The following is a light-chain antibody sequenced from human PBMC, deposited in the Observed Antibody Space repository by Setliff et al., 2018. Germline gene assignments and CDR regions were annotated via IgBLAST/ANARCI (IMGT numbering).Light chain of an antibody. Sequence: VLTQPPSVSGAPGQRVTISCTGSSSNIGAGYDVHWYQQLPGTAPKLLIYGNSNRPSGVPDRFSGSKSGTSASLTITGLQAEDEADYYCQSYDSSLSGSYVFGTGTKVTVL. CDR1: SSNIGAGYD. V-gene: IGLV1-40*01. J-gene: IGLJ1*01. CDR2: GNS. CDR3: QSYDSSLSGSYV.